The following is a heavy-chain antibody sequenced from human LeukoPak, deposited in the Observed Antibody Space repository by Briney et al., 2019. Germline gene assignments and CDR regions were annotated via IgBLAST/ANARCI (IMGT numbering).Heavy chain of an antibody. J-gene: IGHJ4*02. V-gene: IGHV1-69*13. CDR2: ILPIFGTA. CDR1: GGTFSSYA. D-gene: IGHD2-2*01. Sequence: ASVKVSCKASGGTFSSYAISWVRQAPGQGLEWMGGILPIFGTANYAQKFQGRVTITADESTSTAYMELSSLRSEDTAVYYCARESRSSNQMGLFDYWGQGTLVTVSS. CDR3: ARESRSSNQMGLFDY.